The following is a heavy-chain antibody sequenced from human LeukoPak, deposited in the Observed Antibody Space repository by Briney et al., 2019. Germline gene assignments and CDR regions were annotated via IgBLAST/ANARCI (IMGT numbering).Heavy chain of an antibody. D-gene: IGHD4-17*01. J-gene: IGHJ3*02. CDR2: IYYSGST. CDR3: ARMTTVTLDAFDI. Sequence: PSETLSLTCTVSGGSISSSSYYWSWIRQPPGKGLEWIGYIYYSGSTNYNPSLKSRVTISVDTSKNQFSLKLSSVTAADTAVYYCARMTTVTLDAFDIWGQGTMVTVSS. V-gene: IGHV4-61*01. CDR1: GGSISSSSYY.